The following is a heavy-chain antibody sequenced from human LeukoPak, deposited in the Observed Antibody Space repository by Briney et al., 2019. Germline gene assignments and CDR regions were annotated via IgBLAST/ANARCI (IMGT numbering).Heavy chain of an antibody. V-gene: IGHV3-13*01. CDR1: GFTFSNYD. D-gene: IGHD3-16*01. CDR3: ARHRGISTRDFEY. CDR2: IGAAGDT. J-gene: IGHJ4*02. Sequence: PGGSLRLSCSASGFTFSNYDMHWVRQVTGKGLEWVSAIGAAGDTYYPGSVKGRFTISRDIAKSSLYLQMNSLRAEDTAVYYCARHRGISTRDFEYWGQGTLVTVSS.